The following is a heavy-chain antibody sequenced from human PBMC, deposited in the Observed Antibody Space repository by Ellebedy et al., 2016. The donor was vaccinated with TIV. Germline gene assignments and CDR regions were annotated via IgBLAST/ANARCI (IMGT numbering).Heavy chain of an antibody. Sequence: GESLKISCAASGFSVSRNYMNWVRQAPGKGLEWVSVLHSGGDTYYADSVKGRFTTSKDILKNTLYLQMSSLRAEDTAVYYCVRDPYGADDGWYFDPWGRGTPVTVSS. V-gene: IGHV3-53*01. D-gene: IGHD4-17*01. CDR3: VRDPYGADDGWYFDP. CDR1: GFSVSRNY. CDR2: LHSGGDT. J-gene: IGHJ2*01.